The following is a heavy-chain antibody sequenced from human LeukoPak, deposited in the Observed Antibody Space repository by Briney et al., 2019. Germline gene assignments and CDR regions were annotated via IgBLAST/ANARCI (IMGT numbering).Heavy chain of an antibody. CDR3: ARVFDS. J-gene: IGHJ4*02. V-gene: IGHV4-39*07. CDR1: GGSVYTSDYY. Sequence: SETLSLTCTVSGGSVYTSDYYWGWVRQPPGKGPEWIGDIFYTGKTNYNPSLKSRVSISIDTSKNQFSLKLTSVTAADTAVYYCARVFDSWGQGTLVTVYS. CDR2: IFYTGKT.